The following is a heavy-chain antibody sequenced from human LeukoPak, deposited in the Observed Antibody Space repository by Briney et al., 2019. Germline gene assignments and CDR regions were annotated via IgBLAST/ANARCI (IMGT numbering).Heavy chain of an antibody. CDR1: GLSFSSYG. CDR2: ITGSGDGT. V-gene: IGHV3-23*01. Sequence: PGGSLRLSCAASGLSFSSYGMSWVRQAPGKGLEWVSAITGSGDGTYYADSVKGRFTISRDNSKNTLYLQMNSLRAEDTAVYYCAREPSTWSPDPYSSAENDYWGQGTLVTVSS. CDR3: AREPSTWSPDPYSSAENDY. J-gene: IGHJ4*02. D-gene: IGHD6-25*01.